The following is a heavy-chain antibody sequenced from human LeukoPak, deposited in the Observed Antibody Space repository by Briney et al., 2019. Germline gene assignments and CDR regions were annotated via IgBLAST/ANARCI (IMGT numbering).Heavy chain of an antibody. D-gene: IGHD5-18*01. CDR2: INHSGST. V-gene: IGHV4-34*01. J-gene: IGHJ4*02. CDR3: ARGKGYSYGYVDY. CDR1: GGPFSGYY. Sequence: PSETLSLTCAVYGGPFSGYYWSWIRQPPGKGLEWIGEINHSGSTNYNPSLKSRVTISVDTSKNQFSLKLSSVTAADTAVYYCARGKGYSYGYVDYWGRGTLVTVSS.